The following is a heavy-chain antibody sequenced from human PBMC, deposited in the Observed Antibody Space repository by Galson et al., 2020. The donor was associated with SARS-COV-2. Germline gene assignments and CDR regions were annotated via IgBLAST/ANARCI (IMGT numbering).Heavy chain of an antibody. J-gene: IGHJ3*02. CDR1: GGTFSSYA. CDR2: IIPILGIA. Sequence: SVKVSCKASGGTFSSYAISWVRQAPGQGLEWMGGIIPILGIANYAQKFQGRVTITADKSTSTAYMELSSLRSEDTAVYYCARGGFSDAFDIWGQGTMVTVSS. D-gene: IGHD3-3*01. CDR3: ARGGFSDAFDI. V-gene: IGHV1-69*10.